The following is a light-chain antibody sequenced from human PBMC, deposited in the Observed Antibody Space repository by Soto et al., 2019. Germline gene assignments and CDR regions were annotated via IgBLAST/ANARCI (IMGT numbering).Light chain of an antibody. Sequence: QSVLAQPPSVSGSPGQSITISCTGTSSDVGSYNLVSWYQQHPGKAPKLMIYEGSKRPSGVSNRFSGSKSGNTASLTISGLQAEDEADYYCCSYAGSSTFFYGFGTGTKVTVL. V-gene: IGLV2-23*03. CDR1: SSDVGSYNL. CDR3: CSYAGSSTFFYG. CDR2: EGS. J-gene: IGLJ1*01.